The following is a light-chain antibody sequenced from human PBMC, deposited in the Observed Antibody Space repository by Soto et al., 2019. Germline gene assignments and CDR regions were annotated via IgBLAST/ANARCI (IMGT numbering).Light chain of an antibody. CDR1: QSVGTK. J-gene: IGKJ5*01. Sequence: VLTQSPATLSVSPGEGATLTCRASQSVGTKLAWYQKRPGQSPRILIYGASTRATGVPARFGGSGSETEFTLTISSLQSEDFALYYCQQYNDASPITFGQGTRLEIK. V-gene: IGKV3-15*01. CDR3: QQYNDASPIT. CDR2: GAS.